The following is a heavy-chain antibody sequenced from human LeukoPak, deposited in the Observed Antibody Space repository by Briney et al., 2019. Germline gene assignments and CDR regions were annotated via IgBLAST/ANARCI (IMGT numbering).Heavy chain of an antibody. D-gene: IGHD3-10*01. Sequence: PGGSLRLSCAASGFTFSDYYMSWIRQAPGKGLEWVSAISGSGGSTYYADSVKGRFTISRDNSKNTLYLQMNSLRAEDTAVYYCAKDHGGYYGSGSYYTLPPYYFDYWGQGTLVTVSS. CDR1: GFTFSDYY. V-gene: IGHV3-23*01. J-gene: IGHJ4*02. CDR2: ISGSGGST. CDR3: AKDHGGYYGSGSYYTLPPYYFDY.